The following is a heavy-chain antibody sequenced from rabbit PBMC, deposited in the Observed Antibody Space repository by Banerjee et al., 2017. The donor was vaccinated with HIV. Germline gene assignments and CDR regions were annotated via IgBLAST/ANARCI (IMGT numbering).Heavy chain of an antibody. CDR1: GIDFSSYW. Sequence: QSLEESGGDLVKPGASLTLTCTASGIDFSSYWMCWVRQAPGKGLELIACIYTSSGSTFYASWAKGRFTISKTSSTTVTLQVTSVTAADTATYFCARSPYGDYGYALDLWGQGTLVTVS. J-gene: IGHJ3*01. CDR3: ARSPYGDYGYALDL. V-gene: IGHV1S40*01. D-gene: IGHD6-1*01. CDR2: IYTSSGST.